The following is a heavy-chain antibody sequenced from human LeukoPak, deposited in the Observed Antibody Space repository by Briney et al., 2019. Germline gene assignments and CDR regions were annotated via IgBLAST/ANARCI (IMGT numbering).Heavy chain of an antibody. D-gene: IGHD3-10*01. Sequence: PGGTLRLSCSAPGFTFSTYAMHWVRQAPGKGLEFVSAISSNGGSTYYADSVKGRFTISRDNSKNTLYLQMRSLRAEDTAVYYCVKDQNYYGWFDPWGQGTLVTVSS. CDR1: GFTFSTYA. CDR3: VKDQNYYGWFDP. CDR2: ISSNGGST. J-gene: IGHJ5*02. V-gene: IGHV3-64D*06.